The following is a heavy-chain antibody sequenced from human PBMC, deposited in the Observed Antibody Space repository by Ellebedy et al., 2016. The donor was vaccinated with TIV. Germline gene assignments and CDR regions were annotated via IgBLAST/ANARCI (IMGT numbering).Heavy chain of an antibody. Sequence: GESLKISCSASGFTFRTYWINWVRQAPGKGLEWVANIKQDGTETNYVDSVKGRFTISRDNAKNSVSLQMNSLRDEDTAVYYCARGPSDYGDIQLDYWGQGALVTVSS. V-gene: IGHV3-7*03. D-gene: IGHD4-17*01. J-gene: IGHJ4*02. CDR2: IKQDGTET. CDR3: ARGPSDYGDIQLDY. CDR1: GFTFRTYW.